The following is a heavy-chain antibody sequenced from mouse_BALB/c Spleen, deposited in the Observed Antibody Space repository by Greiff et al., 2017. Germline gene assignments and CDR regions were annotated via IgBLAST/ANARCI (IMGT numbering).Heavy chain of an antibody. J-gene: IGHJ2*01. CDR2: IDPANGNT. Sequence: VHVKQSGAELVKPGASVKLSCTASGFNIKDTYMHWVKQRPEQGLEWIGRIDPANGNTKYDPKFQGKATITADTSSNTAYLQLSSLTSEDTAVYYCASLNWDGDYWGQGTTLTVSS. CDR1: GFNIKDTY. CDR3: ASLNWDGDY. D-gene: IGHD4-1*01. V-gene: IGHV14-3*02.